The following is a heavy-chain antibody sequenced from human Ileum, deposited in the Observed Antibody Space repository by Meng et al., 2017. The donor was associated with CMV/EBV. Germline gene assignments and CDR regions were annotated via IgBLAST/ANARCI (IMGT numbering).Heavy chain of an antibody. V-gene: IGHV1-18*01. CDR1: GYTFITFG. D-gene: IGHD2/OR15-2a*01. J-gene: IGHJ5*02. Sequence: QVQLVQSGTEVKKPGASVKVSCKASGYTFITFGITWARQAPGQGLEWMGWITPYNGKTDYAQRLQNRVTMTTDTSTNTVYMELRSLRSDDTAVYYCAREEFSAYASTWGQGTLVTVSS. CDR2: ITPYNGKT. CDR3: AREEFSAYAST.